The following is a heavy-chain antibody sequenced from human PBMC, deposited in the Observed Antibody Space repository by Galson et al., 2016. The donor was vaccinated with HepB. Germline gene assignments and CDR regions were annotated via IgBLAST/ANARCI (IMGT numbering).Heavy chain of an antibody. CDR2: ISSGGST. J-gene: IGHJ6*02. V-gene: IGHV3-53*01. CDR1: GFSVSTNY. CDR3: ARGPRRAPSYGMDV. Sequence: SLRLSCAAAGFSVSTNYMSWVRQAPGKGLDWVSVISSGGSTSYADSVKGRFTISRDNSKNTLYLQMNSLRAEDTAVYYCARGPRRAPSYGMDVWGQGTTVTVSS.